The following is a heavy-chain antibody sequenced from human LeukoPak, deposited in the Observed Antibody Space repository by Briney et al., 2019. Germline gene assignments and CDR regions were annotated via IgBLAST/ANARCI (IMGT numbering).Heavy chain of an antibody. CDR2: ISYDGSNK. Sequence: PGRSLRLSCAASGFTFSSYAMHWVRQAPGKGLEWVAVISYDGSNKYYADSVKGRFTISRDNSKNTLYLQMNSRRAEDTAVYYCARGLQAGYSGSLEDYWGQGTLVTVSS. CDR3: ARGLQAGYSGSLEDY. D-gene: IGHD1-26*01. CDR1: GFTFSSYA. V-gene: IGHV3-30-3*01. J-gene: IGHJ4*02.